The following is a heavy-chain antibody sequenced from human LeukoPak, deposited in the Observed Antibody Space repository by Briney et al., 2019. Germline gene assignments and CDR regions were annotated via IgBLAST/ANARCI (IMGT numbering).Heavy chain of an antibody. D-gene: IGHD5-12*01. J-gene: IGHJ4*02. CDR2: IYYSGST. V-gene: IGHV4-59*01. CDR3: ARAGYSGYDFYFDY. CDR1: GGSISSYY. Sequence: SETLSLTCTLSGGSISSYYWSWIRQPPGKGLEWIGYIYYSGSTNYNPSLKSRVTISVDTSKNQFSLKLSSVTAADTAVYYCARAGYSGYDFYFDYRGQGTLVTVSS.